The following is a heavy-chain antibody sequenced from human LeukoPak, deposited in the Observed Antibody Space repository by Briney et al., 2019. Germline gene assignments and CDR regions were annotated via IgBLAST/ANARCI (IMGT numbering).Heavy chain of an antibody. Sequence: SETLSLTCAVYGGSFSGYYWSWIRQPPGKGLEWIGEINHSGSTNYNPSLKSRVTISVDTSKNQFSLKLSSVTAADTAVYYCARGRSSGWFKPVFAYWGQGTLVTVSS. CDR1: GGSFSGYY. V-gene: IGHV4-34*01. CDR2: INHSGST. D-gene: IGHD6-19*01. CDR3: ARGRSSGWFKPVFAY. J-gene: IGHJ4*02.